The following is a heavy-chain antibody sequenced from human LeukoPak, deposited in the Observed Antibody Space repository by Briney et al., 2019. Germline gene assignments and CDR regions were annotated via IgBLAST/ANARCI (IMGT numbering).Heavy chain of an antibody. CDR1: GFILSNCA. J-gene: IGHJ4*02. V-gene: IGHV3-43*01. CDR3: AKDIRAHYYDSSGYPDY. CDR2: ISWDGGST. Sequence: GSLRLSCAASGFILSNCAMTWVRQAPGKGLEWVSLISWDGGSTYYADSVKGRFTISRDNSKNSLYLQMNSLRTEDTALYYCAKDIRAHYYDSSGYPDYWGQGTLVTVSS. D-gene: IGHD3-22*01.